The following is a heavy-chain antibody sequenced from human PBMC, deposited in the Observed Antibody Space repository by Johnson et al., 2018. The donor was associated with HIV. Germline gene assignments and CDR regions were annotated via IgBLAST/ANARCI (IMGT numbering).Heavy chain of an antibody. CDR1: GFTFNDYG. CDR3: AKCGDADAFDI. D-gene: IGHD3-10*01. V-gene: IGHV3-20*04. J-gene: IGHJ3*02. CDR2: INWNGGST. Sequence: VQLVESGGGVVRPGGSLRLSCAASGFTFNDYGMSWVRQGPGKGLEWVSGINWNGGSTHYADSVKGRFTISRDNSKNTLYLQMNSLRAEDTAVYYCAKCGDADAFDIWGQGTMVTVSS.